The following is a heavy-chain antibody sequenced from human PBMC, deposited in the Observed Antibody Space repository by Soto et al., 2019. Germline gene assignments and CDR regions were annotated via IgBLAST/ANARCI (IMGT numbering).Heavy chain of an antibody. CDR3: ARDSGWPILNFDN. V-gene: IGHV3-30*03. J-gene: IGHJ4*02. D-gene: IGHD3-10*01. CDR1: DFDFSSYG. CDR2: SSYDGRET. Sequence: GGSLRLACAASDFDFSSYGIHWVRQAPGKGLEWVAASSYDGRETFYADSAKGRFTVSKEMSKNTAFLQMNALRHEDTAVYFCARDSGWPILNFDNWGQGTPVTVSS.